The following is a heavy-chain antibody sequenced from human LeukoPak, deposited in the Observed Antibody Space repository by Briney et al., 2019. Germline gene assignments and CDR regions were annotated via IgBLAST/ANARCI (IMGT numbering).Heavy chain of an antibody. CDR2: ISGSGGST. Sequence: GGSLRLSCAASGFTFSSYAMSWVRQAPGKGLEWVSAISGSGGSTCYADSVKGRFTISRDNSKNTLYLQMNSLRAEDTAVYYCAKYSSGWFYFDYWGQGTLVTVSS. CDR3: AKYSSGWFYFDY. V-gene: IGHV3-23*01. CDR1: GFTFSSYA. D-gene: IGHD6-19*01. J-gene: IGHJ4*02.